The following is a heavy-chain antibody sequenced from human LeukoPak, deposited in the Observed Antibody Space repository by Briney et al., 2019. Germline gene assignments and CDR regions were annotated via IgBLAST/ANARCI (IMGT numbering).Heavy chain of an antibody. CDR2: IYYSGST. D-gene: IGHD3-22*01. Sequence: YWSWIRQPPGXGLEWSGYIYYSGSTNYNPSLKSRVTISVDTSKNQFSLKLSSVTAADTAVYYCARHTTYYYDSSGYENWFDPWGQGTLVTVSS. V-gene: IGHV4-59*08. CDR1: Y. CDR3: ARHTTYYYDSSGYENWFDP. J-gene: IGHJ5*02.